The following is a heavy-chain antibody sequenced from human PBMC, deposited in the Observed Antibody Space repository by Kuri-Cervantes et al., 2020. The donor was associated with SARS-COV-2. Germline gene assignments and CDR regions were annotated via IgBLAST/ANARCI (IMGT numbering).Heavy chain of an antibody. CDR2: IYYSGST. CDR3: ARRNSPYSSSSYYFDY. J-gene: IGHJ4*02. D-gene: IGHD6-13*01. CDR1: GGSISSSSYY. Sequence: SETLSLTCTVSGGSISSSSYYWGWIRQLPGKGLGWIGSIYYSGSTYYNPSLKSRVTISVDTSKNQSSLKLSSVTAADTAVYYCARRNSPYSSSSYYFDYWGQGTLVTVSS. V-gene: IGHV4-39*01.